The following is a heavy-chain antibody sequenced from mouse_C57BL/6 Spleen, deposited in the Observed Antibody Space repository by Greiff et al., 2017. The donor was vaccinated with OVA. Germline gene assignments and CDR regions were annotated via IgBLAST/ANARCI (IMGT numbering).Heavy chain of an antibody. CDR1: GYTFTSYT. D-gene: IGHD1-1*01. V-gene: IGHV1-4*01. J-gene: IGHJ2*01. CDR2: INPSSGYT. CDR3: ARRYGSSSFDY. Sequence: VQRVESGAELARPGASVKMSCKASGYTFTSYTMHWVKPRPGQGLEWIGYINPSSGYTKYTQKFKDKATLTADKSSSTAYMQLSSLTSEDSAVYYCARRYGSSSFDYWGQGTTLTVSS.